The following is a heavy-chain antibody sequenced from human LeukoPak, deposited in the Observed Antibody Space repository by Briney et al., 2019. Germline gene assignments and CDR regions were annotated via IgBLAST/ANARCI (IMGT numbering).Heavy chain of an antibody. CDR3: ASEGIAAAADI. V-gene: IGHV3-30-3*01. CDR1: GFTFSSYA. Sequence: GGSLRLSCAASGFTFSSYAMHWVRQAPGKGLEWVAVISYDGSNKYYADSVKGRFTISRDNSKNTLYLQMNSLRAEDTAVYYCASEGIAAAADIWGQGTMVTVSS. J-gene: IGHJ3*02. CDR2: ISYDGSNK. D-gene: IGHD6-13*01.